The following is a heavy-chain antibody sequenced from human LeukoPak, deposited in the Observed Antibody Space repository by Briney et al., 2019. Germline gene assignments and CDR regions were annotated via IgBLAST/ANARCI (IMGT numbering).Heavy chain of an antibody. Sequence: GGSLRLSCAASGFTFSNYGMHWVRQAPGKGLEWVAFIRYDGSNKYYADSVKGRFTISRDNSKNTLYLQMNSLRVEDTAVYYCAKTPPPDMVRGVIDYAFDIWGQGTMVTVSS. J-gene: IGHJ3*02. V-gene: IGHV3-30*02. CDR3: AKTPPPDMVRGVIDYAFDI. CDR1: GFTFSNYG. CDR2: IRYDGSNK. D-gene: IGHD3-10*01.